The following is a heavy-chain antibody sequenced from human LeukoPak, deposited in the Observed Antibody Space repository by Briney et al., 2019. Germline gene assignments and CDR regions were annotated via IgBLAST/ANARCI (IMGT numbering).Heavy chain of an antibody. D-gene: IGHD2-2*01. CDR2: INHRGDT. CDR3: AGPNCSSTSCYDWYFDL. V-gene: IGHV4-34*01. J-gene: IGHJ2*01. CDR1: GPSFSGNF. Sequence: PSETLSLTCAVHGPSFSGNFWSWIRQPPGKGLGWIGEINHRGDTNYNPSLKSRVTISLDTSNNQFSVRLTSVTAADTAVYYCAGPNCSSTSCYDWYFDLWGRGTLVTVSS.